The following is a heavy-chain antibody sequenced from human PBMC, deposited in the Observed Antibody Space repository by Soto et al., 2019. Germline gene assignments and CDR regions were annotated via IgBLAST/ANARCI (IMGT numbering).Heavy chain of an antibody. CDR2: ISASGGAT. Sequence: EVELLESGGGLVQPGGSLRLSCVASRFTFTSYAMSWVRQAPGKGLEWVAAISASGGATIHADSVKGRLTISRDNSKNTLYLQMNSLRSEDTAVYCCAKDVEGGSLFRGAFDYWCQGTQVTVSS. CDR3: AKDVEGGSLFRGAFDY. D-gene: IGHD1-26*01. CDR1: RFTFTSYA. V-gene: IGHV3-23*01. J-gene: IGHJ4*02.